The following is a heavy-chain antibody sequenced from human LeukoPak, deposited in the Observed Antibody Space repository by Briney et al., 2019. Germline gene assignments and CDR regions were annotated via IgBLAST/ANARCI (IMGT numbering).Heavy chain of an antibody. CDR1: GFTFSSHA. Sequence: GGSLRLSCAASGFTFSSHAMSWVRQAPGKGLEWVSAINDNGGGTHYADSVKGRFTISRDNSKNTLYLQMNSLRAEDTAVYYCAKRRFGYRFDYWGQGTLATVSS. V-gene: IGHV3-23*01. J-gene: IGHJ4*02. D-gene: IGHD5-12*01. CDR3: AKRRFGYRFDY. CDR2: INDNGGGT.